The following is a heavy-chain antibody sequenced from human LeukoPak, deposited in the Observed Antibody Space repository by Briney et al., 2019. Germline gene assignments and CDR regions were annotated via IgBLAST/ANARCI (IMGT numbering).Heavy chain of an antibody. J-gene: IGHJ4*02. D-gene: IGHD2-15*01. CDR2: ISGSGGST. CDR3: AKDRSLYLGYCSGGSCYFDY. Sequence: GGSLRLSCAASGFTFSSYAMSWVRQAPGKGLEWVSAISGSGGSTYYADSVKGRFTISRDNSKNTLYLQMNSLRAEDTAVYYCAKDRSLYLGYCSGGSCYFDYWGQGTLVTVS. V-gene: IGHV3-23*01. CDR1: GFTFSSYA.